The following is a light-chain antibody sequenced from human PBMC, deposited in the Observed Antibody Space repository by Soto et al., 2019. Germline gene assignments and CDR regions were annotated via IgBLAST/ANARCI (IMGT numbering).Light chain of an antibody. J-gene: IGLJ2*01. CDR1: SSDIGGYKY. Sequence: QSALTQPASVSGSPGQSITISCTGTSSDIGGYKYVSWYQRHPGKAPKLMIYDVSNRPSGVSNRFSGSKSGNTASLTISGLQAEDEADYYCSSYTSSGALVVFGGGTKLTVL. V-gene: IGLV2-14*01. CDR2: DVS. CDR3: SSYTSSGALVV.